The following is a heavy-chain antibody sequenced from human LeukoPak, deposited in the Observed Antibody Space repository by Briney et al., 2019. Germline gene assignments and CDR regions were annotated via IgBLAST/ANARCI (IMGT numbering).Heavy chain of an antibody. J-gene: IGHJ4*02. CDR2: ISSSSDYI. D-gene: IGHD2-15*01. V-gene: IGHV3-21*01. Sequence: KTGGSLRLSCAASGFTFSSYTMNWVRQAPGKGLEWVSSISSSSDYIYYPDSVKGRFTISGDNAKNSLYLQMNDLRADDTAVYYCASSWDYWGQGTLVTVSS. CDR1: GFTFSSYT. CDR3: ASSWDY.